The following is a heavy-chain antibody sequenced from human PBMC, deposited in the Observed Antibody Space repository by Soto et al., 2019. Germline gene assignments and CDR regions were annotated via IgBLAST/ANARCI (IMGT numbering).Heavy chain of an antibody. J-gene: IGHJ3*02. Sequence: EVQLVESGGGLVQPGGSLRLSCAASGFTFSSYAMHWVRQAPGKGLEYVSAIGSDGGNTYYANSVKDRFTISRDNSKNTIYLQMGRLKTEDMAVYYCARGDPYSDTLRNDAFDIWGQGTMVTVSS. CDR2: IGSDGGNT. D-gene: IGHD5-18*01. CDR3: ARGDPYSDTLRNDAFDI. V-gene: IGHV3-64*01. CDR1: GFTFSSYA.